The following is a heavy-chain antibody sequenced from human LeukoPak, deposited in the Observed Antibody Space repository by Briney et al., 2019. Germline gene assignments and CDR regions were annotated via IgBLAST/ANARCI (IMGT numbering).Heavy chain of an antibody. J-gene: IGHJ4*02. CDR2: IRLSGDNT. CDR3: TRDDAVGGGYLDY. CDR1: GFIFHDYA. V-gene: IGHV3-23*01. Sequence: PGGSLRLSCVASGFIFHDYAMTWVRQAPGKGLEWVSAIRLSGDNTHYADSVKGRFAISRDNSKNTLFLQMDSLRAEDTAIYYCTRDDAVGGGYLDYWGQGALVTVSS. D-gene: IGHD6-19*01.